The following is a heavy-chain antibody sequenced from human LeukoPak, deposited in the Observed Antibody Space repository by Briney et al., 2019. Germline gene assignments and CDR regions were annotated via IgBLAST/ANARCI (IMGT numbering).Heavy chain of an antibody. CDR3: ASEFPPRWLQYAFGI. J-gene: IGHJ3*02. Sequence: SETLSLTCTVSGGSISSYYWSWIRQPPGKGLEWIGYIYYSGYTNYNPSLKSRVTISVDTSKNQFSLKLSSVTAADTAVYYCASEFPPRWLQYAFGIWGQGTMVTVSS. V-gene: IGHV4-59*01. CDR1: GGSISSYY. CDR2: IYYSGYT. D-gene: IGHD5-24*01.